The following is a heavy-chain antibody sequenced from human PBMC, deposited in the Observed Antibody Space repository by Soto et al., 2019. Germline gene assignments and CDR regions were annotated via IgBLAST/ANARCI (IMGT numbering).Heavy chain of an antibody. CDR2: IRSKAYGGTT. CDR3: TRVGIVLMVYATSDAFDI. V-gene: IGHV3-49*03. D-gene: IGHD2-8*01. J-gene: IGHJ3*02. CDR1: GFTFGDYA. Sequence: GGSLRLSCTASGFTFGDYAMSWFRQAPGKGLEWVGFIRSKAYGGTTEYAASVKGRFTISRDDSKSIAYLQMNSLKTEDTAVYYCTRVGIVLMVYATSDAFDIWGQGTMVTVSS.